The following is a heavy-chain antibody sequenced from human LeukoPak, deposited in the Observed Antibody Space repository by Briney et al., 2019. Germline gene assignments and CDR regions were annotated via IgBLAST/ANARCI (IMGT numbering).Heavy chain of an antibody. Sequence: GGSLRLSCAASGFTVSSNYMSWVRQAPGKGLEWVSVIYSGGSTYYADSVKGRFTISRDNSKNTVYLQMNSLRVEDTAVYYCVTSHYYSSGSYIYWGQGTLVTVSS. J-gene: IGHJ4*02. D-gene: IGHD3-10*01. CDR2: IYSGGST. V-gene: IGHV3-53*05. CDR1: GFTVSSNY. CDR3: VTSHYYSSGSYIY.